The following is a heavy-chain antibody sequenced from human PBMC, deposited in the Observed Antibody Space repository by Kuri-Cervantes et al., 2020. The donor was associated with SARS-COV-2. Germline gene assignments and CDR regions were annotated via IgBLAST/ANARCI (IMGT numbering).Heavy chain of an antibody. Sequence: GGSLRLSCKASGYTFTGYYMHWVRQAPGQGLEWMGRINPNSGGTNYAQKFQGRVTMTRDTSISTAYMELSRLRSDDTAVYYCARDLTIVAGGFGYWGQGTLVTVSS. CDR3: ARDLTIVAGGFGY. J-gene: IGHJ4*02. D-gene: IGHD4/OR15-4a*01. CDR1: GYTFTGYY. V-gene: IGHV1-2*06. CDR2: INPNSGGT.